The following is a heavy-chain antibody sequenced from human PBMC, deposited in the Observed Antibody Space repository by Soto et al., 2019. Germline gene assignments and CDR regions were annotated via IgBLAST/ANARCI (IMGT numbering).Heavy chain of an antibody. D-gene: IGHD2-2*01. Sequence: VQLAESGGGLVQPGRSLRLSCAASGFTFKDYDMHWVRQAPGKGLEWVSGISWNSGSIGYADSVKGRCTISRDDAKNSLYLQMNSLRAEDTALYYCPTLGTIDTGGLDVWVQGTTVTVSS. CDR3: PTLGTIDTGGLDV. J-gene: IGHJ6*02. CDR1: GFTFKDYD. V-gene: IGHV3-9*01. CDR2: ISWNSGSI.